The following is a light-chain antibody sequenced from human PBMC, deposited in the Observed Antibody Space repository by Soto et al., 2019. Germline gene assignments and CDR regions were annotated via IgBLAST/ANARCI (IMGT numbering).Light chain of an antibody. J-gene: IGKJ1*01. Sequence: EIVLTQSPGTLSLSPGERATLSCRASQSVSSNYLAWYQQKPGQAPTLVIYGASSRATGIPERFSGSGSGTDFNLTISRLAPEDFAVYYCQQYGSSPWTVGQGTKVEIK. CDR1: QSVSSNY. CDR2: GAS. V-gene: IGKV3-20*01. CDR3: QQYGSSPWT.